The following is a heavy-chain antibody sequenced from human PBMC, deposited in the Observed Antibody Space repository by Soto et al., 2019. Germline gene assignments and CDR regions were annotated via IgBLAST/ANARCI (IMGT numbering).Heavy chain of an antibody. CDR3: AREGADSSSWYYYYYGMDV. J-gene: IGHJ6*02. D-gene: IGHD6-13*01. CDR2: ISSSSSYI. V-gene: IGHV3-21*01. CDR1: GFTFSSYS. Sequence: EVQLVESGGGLVKPGGSLRLSCAASGFTFSSYSMNWVRQAPGKGLEWVSSISSSSSYIYYADSVKGRFTISRDNAKNXLXXQMNSLRAEDTAVYYCAREGADSSSWYYYYYGMDVWGQGTTVTVSS.